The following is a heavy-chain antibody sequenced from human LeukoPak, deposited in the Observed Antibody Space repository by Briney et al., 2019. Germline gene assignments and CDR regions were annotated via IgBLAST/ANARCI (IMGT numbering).Heavy chain of an antibody. Sequence: SETLSLTCAVYGGSFSGYYWSWIRQPPVKGLEWIGEISHSGSTNYNPSLKSRVTISVDTSKNQFSLKLSSVTAADTAVYYCARWGAVVPAAMGYYYYYMDVWGKGTTVTVSS. CDR2: ISHSGST. CDR3: ARWGAVVPAAMGYYYYYMDV. V-gene: IGHV4-34*01. J-gene: IGHJ6*03. D-gene: IGHD2-2*01. CDR1: GGSFSGYY.